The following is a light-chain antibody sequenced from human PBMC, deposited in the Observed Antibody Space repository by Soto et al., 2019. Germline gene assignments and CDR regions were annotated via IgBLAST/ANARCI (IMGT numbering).Light chain of an antibody. CDR2: DAS. CDR3: QHHSNWPPIT. Sequence: TQSPANLSMSPGGSANLSCRASQSVSTYLVWYQQKPGQAPRLLIYDASNRATGIPARFSGSGSGTDFTLTISRLQPEDFAVYYCQHHSNWPPITFGEGTRLDIK. J-gene: IGKJ5*01. V-gene: IGKV3-11*01. CDR1: QSVSTY.